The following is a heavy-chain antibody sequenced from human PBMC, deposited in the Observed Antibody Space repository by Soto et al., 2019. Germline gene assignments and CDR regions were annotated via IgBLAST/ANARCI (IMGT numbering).Heavy chain of an antibody. CDR2: INHSGST. CDR3: ARVLWGSSWYSSGSDY. D-gene: IGHD6-13*01. Sequence: QVQLQQWGAGLLKPSETLSLTCAVSGGSSSGYHWRWIRQPPGKRLEWIGEINHSGSTNYNASLKSRVTISVDTSKNQFSLKLSSVTAADTAVHYCARVLWGSSWYSSGSDYWGQGTLVTVSS. J-gene: IGHJ4*02. V-gene: IGHV4-34*01. CDR1: GGSSSGYH.